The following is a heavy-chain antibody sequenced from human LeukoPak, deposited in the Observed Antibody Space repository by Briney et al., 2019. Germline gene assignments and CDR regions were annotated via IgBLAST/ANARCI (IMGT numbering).Heavy chain of an antibody. J-gene: IGHJ4*02. CDR1: GYTFTKYG. Sequence: ASVKVSCKASGYTFTKYGLGWVRQAPGQGLEWMGWISTYNGDTYFAQKVQGRVTMTTETTTATGYMELRSLRSDDTAVYYCARPPGRDGYNRYDFWGQGSLVTVSS. CDR2: ISTYNGDT. D-gene: IGHD2-21*01. CDR3: ARPPGRDGYNRYDF. V-gene: IGHV1-18*01.